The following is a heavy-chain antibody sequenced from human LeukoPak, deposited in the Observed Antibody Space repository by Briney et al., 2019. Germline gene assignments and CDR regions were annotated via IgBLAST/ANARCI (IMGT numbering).Heavy chain of an antibody. D-gene: IGHD1-1*01. V-gene: IGHV1-3*01. J-gene: IGHJ6*02. CDR1: GYTFTSYA. Sequence: ASVKVSCKASGYTFTSYAMHWVRQAPGQRLEWMGWNNAGNGNTKYSQKFQGRVTITRDTSASTAYMELSSLRSEDTAVYYCARVLEPSYYYYGMDVWGQGTTVTVSS. CDR2: NNAGNGNT. CDR3: ARVLEPSYYYYGMDV.